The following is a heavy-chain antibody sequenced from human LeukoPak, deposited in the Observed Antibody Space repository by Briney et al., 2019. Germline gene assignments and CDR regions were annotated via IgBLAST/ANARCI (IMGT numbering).Heavy chain of an antibody. CDR1: GGTFSSYA. J-gene: IGHJ4*02. D-gene: IGHD3-3*01. V-gene: IGHV1-69*13. Sequence: GASVKVFCKASGGTFSSYAISWVRQAPGQGLEWMGGIIPIFGTANYAQKFQGRVTITADESTSTAYMELSSLRSEDTAVYYCARGLRFLEKYFDYWGQGTLVTVSS. CDR3: ARGLRFLEKYFDY. CDR2: IIPIFGTA.